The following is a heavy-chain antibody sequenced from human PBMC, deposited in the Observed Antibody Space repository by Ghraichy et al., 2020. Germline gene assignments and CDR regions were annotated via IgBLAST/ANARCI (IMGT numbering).Heavy chain of an antibody. CDR3: ARGSKVVRFYYYDGMDV. V-gene: IGHV3-48*02. Sequence: GGSRRLSCVGSGFTFSGYSMNWVRQSPGRGLEWVSYITSSSRTIFYADSVKGRFTISRDNAQNSLYLQMNSLRDEDTAEYYCARGSKVVRFYYYDGMDVWGQGTTVTVAS. J-gene: IGHJ6*02. CDR2: ITSSSRTI. D-gene: IGHD4-23*01. CDR1: GFTFSGYS.